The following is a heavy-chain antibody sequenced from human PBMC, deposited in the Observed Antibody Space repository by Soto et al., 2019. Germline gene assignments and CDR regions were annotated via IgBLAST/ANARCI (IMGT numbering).Heavy chain of an antibody. CDR2: INPTSGNT. J-gene: IGHJ4*02. D-gene: IGHD3-16*01. CDR3: ATLGTVMYAGVQYYFDY. V-gene: IGHV1-46*02. CDR1: GYTFNNYH. Sequence: QVQLVQSGAEVKKPGASVKVSCKASGYTFNNYHMHWVRQAPEQGLEWMGIINPTSGNTAYAQKFQGRVNMTRDTSTSTVYMELSSLTSGDTAVYYCATLGTVMYAGVQYYFDYWGQGTLVTVSS.